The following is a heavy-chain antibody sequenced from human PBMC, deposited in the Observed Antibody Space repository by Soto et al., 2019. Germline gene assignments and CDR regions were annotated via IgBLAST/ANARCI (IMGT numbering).Heavy chain of an antibody. CDR2: IYPSGTT. CDR1: GCSISSGDYS. V-gene: IGHV4-30-2*01. D-gene: IGHD4-17*01. J-gene: IGHJ4*02. CDR3: ARVADGDPLDY. Sequence: QLQLQESGSGLVKPSQTLSLTCGVSGCSISSGDYSWSWIRQPPGKGLVWIGHIYPSGTTYYNPSLKSRVTISADRSKNQFSLKLTSVTAADTAVYYCARVADGDPLDYWGQGTLVTVSS.